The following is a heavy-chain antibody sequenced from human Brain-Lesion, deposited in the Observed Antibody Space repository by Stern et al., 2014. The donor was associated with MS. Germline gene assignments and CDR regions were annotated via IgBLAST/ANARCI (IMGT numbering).Heavy chain of an antibody. V-gene: IGHV1-2*02. Sequence: VQLLESGAEVKKPGASVKVSCKTSGYIFTGYYIHWVRQAPGQGLEWMAWINPNTGGTKYAQTFQGRVTMSRDTSISTAYVELSSLTSDDTAVYYCARDQRGITIFGVVTDYYYLGMDVWGQGTTVTVSS. CDR3: ARDQRGITIFGVVTDYYYLGMDV. J-gene: IGHJ6*02. CDR1: GYIFTGYY. D-gene: IGHD3-3*01. CDR2: INPNTGGT.